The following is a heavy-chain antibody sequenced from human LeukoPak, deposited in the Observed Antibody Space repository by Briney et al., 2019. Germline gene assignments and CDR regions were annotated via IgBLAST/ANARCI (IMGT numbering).Heavy chain of an antibody. CDR1: VGSLSSNFYY. V-gene: IGHV4-39*07. J-gene: IGHJ4*02. CDR2: IHYSGNT. Sequence: SETLSLTCTVSVGSLSSNFYYWGWLRQPPGRGLEGLGSIHYSGNTYYNSSLKSRVTISVDTSKNQFSLKLSSVTAADTAVYYCARMRVGKTYYYDSSGWHWGQGTLVTVSS. CDR3: ARMRVGKTYYYDSSGWH. D-gene: IGHD3-22*01.